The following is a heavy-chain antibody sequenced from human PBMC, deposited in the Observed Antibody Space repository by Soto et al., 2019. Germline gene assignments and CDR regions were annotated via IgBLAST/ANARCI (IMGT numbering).Heavy chain of an antibody. Sequence: PSETLSLTCSVSGDSISNLDYFWAWIRQPPGKALEYIGYIYKSASTYYNPSLKSRVSISVDTSKNQFSLKLSSVTAADTAVYYCARDGGSYGMDVWGQGTTVTVSS. V-gene: IGHV4-30-4*01. CDR3: ARDGGSYGMDV. J-gene: IGHJ6*02. CDR1: GDSISNLDYF. CDR2: IYKSAST. D-gene: IGHD3-16*01.